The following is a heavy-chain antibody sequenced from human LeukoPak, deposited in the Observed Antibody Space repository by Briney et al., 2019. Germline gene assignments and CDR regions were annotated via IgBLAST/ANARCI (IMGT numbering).Heavy chain of an antibody. D-gene: IGHD3-16*02. CDR2: ISSSSSHI. V-gene: IGHV3-21*01. Sequence: GGSLRLSCAASGFTFSSYSMNWVRQAPGKGLEWVSSISSSSSHIYYADSVKGRFTISRDNAKNSLYLQMNSLRAEDTAVYYCARVRYDYVWGSYRRGPFDYWGQGTLVTVSS. CDR1: GFTFSSYS. J-gene: IGHJ4*02. CDR3: ARVRYDYVWGSYRRGPFDY.